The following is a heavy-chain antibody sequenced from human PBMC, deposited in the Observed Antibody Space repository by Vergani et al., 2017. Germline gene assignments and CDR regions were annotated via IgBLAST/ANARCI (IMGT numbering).Heavy chain of an antibody. D-gene: IGHD6-6*01. Sequence: QVQLQQWGAGLLKPSETLSLTCAVYGGSFSGYYCNWIRQPPGKGLEWIGEINHSGSTNYNPSLKSRVTISVDTSKNQFSLKLSSVTAADTAVYYCARAGGSIAARVFDYWGQGTLVTVSS. V-gene: IGHV4-34*01. CDR1: GGSFSGYY. CDR2: INHSGST. CDR3: ARAGGSIAARVFDY. J-gene: IGHJ4*02.